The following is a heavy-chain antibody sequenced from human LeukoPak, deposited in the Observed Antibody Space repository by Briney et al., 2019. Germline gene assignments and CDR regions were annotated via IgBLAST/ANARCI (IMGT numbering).Heavy chain of an antibody. CDR1: GGSVSSYY. CDR2: FSYSGNT. Sequence: SETLSLTCTVSGGSVSSYYWSWIRQPPGKGLEWIGYFSYSGNTNYNPSLKSRVTISVDTSKNQFSLKLRSVTAADTAIYYCARGPLDSGYTYFDYWGQGTLVTVSS. J-gene: IGHJ4*02. CDR3: ARGPLDSGYTYFDY. D-gene: IGHD5-12*01. V-gene: IGHV4-59*02.